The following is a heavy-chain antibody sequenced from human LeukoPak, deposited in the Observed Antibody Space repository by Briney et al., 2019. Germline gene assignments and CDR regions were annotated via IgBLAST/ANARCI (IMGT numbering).Heavy chain of an antibody. D-gene: IGHD5-24*01. Sequence: GGSLRLSCEASGFNFHNFAMHWVRQAPGKGLEWVAIISNDERNKYYTDSVKGRFTISRDNSKSTVYLQMNSLRPEDTAMYYCARPSPPGDGYNPCDYWGPGALVIVSS. J-gene: IGHJ4*02. CDR3: ARPSPPGDGYNPCDY. CDR1: GFNFHNFA. CDR2: ISNDERNK. V-gene: IGHV3-30*04.